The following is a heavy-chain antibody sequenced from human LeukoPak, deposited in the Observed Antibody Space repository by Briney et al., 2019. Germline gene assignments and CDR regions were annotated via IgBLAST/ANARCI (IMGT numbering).Heavy chain of an antibody. J-gene: IGHJ4*02. Sequence: GGSLRLSCAASGFTFRNYVIHWVRQAPGKGQEWVAVTSSDLNVKLYADSVKGRFTISRDNSRSTLYLQMNSLRPEDTAIYYCAREGYYGSGSPPSLYFDYWGQGTLVTVSS. CDR3: AREGYYGSGSPPSLYFDY. CDR1: GFTFRNYV. V-gene: IGHV3-30-3*01. D-gene: IGHD3-10*01. CDR2: TSSDLNVK.